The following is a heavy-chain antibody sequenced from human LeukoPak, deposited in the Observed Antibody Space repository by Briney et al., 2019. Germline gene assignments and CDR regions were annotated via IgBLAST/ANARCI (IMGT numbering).Heavy chain of an antibody. CDR1: GGSISSGGYY. CDR2: IYHSGST. CDR3: AREITVVDY. J-gene: IGHJ4*02. V-gene: IGHV4-30-2*01. Sequence: PSETLSLTCTVSGGSISSGGYYWSWIRQPPGKGLEWIGYIYHSGSTYYNPSLKSRVTISVVRSKNQFSLKLSSVTAADTAVYYCAREITVVDYWGQGTLVTVSS. D-gene: IGHD4-23*01.